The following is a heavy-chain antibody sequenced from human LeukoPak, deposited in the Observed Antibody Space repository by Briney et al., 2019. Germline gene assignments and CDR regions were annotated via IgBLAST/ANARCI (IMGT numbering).Heavy chain of an antibody. CDR3: ARGEIVVVPAASYYYYYGMDV. V-gene: IGHV1-18*01. CDR1: GYTFTSYG. J-gene: IGHJ6*02. D-gene: IGHD2-2*01. CDR2: ISAYNGNT. Sequence: ASVKVSCKASGYTFTSYGISWVRQAPGQGLEWMGWISAYNGNTNYAQKHQGRVTMTTDTSTSTAYMELRSLRSDDTAVYYCARGEIVVVPAASYYYYYGMDVWGQGTTVTVSS.